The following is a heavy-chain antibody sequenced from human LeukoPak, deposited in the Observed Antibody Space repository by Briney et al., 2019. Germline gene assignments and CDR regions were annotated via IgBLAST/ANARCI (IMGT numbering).Heavy chain of an antibody. V-gene: IGHV4-4*08. J-gene: IGHJ3*02. CDR1: GGSITGYH. CDR3: ARRNDFGI. CDR2: IYSSETT. Sequence: SETLSLTCTVSGGSITGYHWSWIRQPPGKGLEWIGYIYSSETTNYKPSLKSRVTISADTSKNQFSLKLTSVTAADTAIYYCARRNDFGIWGQGTMVTVSS.